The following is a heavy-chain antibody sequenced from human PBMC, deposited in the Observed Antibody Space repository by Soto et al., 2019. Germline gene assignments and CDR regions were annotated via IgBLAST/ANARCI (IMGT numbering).Heavy chain of an antibody. D-gene: IGHD5-12*01. CDR2: ISGSGTNT. J-gene: IGHJ4*02. CDR3: AKENSPYSGYNSFDY. V-gene: IGHV3-23*01. CDR1: GFTFSSYV. Sequence: EVRLLESGGGLIQPGGSLRLSCAASGFTFSSYVMSWVRQAPGTGLEWVSGISGSGTNTYYADSVKGRFTISRDNFKDTLDPQMASQRAEDTAEYYFAKENSPYSGYNSFDYWCEGTLVSVSS.